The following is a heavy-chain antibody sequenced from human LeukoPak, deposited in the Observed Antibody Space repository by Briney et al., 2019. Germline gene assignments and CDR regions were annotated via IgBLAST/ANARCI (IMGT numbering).Heavy chain of an antibody. CDR2: ISPYTGNT. V-gene: IGHV1-18*01. Sequence: GASVKVSCKASGYSFTGYGVSWVRQAPGQGLEWMGWISPYTGNTDYVHDLRGRVTVTADTFTNTVYMELRSLRYDDTAVYYCTREAEDLPGAITFLYWGQGTLVTVSS. CDR3: TREAEDLPGAITFLY. J-gene: IGHJ4*02. CDR1: GYSFTGYG. D-gene: IGHD2-2*01.